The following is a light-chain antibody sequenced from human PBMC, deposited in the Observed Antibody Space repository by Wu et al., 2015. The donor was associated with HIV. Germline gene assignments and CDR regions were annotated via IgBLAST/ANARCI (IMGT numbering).Light chain of an antibody. V-gene: IGKV3D-15*01. Sequence: EIVMTQSPATLSVSPGERATLPCRASQSVNNKLAWYQQKPGQPPRLLIYDASNRATGIPARFSGSGSGTDFTLTISSLQPEAVTTYYCKNXNSAPSCTFGQGTKVEIK. CDR2: DAS. CDR1: QSVNNK. CDR3: KNXNSAPSCT. J-gene: IGKJ1*01.